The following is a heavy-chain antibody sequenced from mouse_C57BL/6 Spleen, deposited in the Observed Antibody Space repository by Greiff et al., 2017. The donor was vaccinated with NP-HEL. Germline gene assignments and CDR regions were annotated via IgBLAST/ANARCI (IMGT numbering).Heavy chain of an antibody. CDR1: GYTFTDYN. Sequence: EVKLQQSGPELVKPGASVKIPCKASGYTFTDYNMDWVKQSHGKSLEWIGDINPNNGGTIYNQKFKGKATLTVDKSSSTAYMELRSLTSEDTAVYYCARSSYYGSSYNWYFDVWGTGTTVTVSS. D-gene: IGHD1-1*01. J-gene: IGHJ1*03. V-gene: IGHV1-18*01. CDR2: INPNNGGT. CDR3: ARSSYYGSSYNWYFDV.